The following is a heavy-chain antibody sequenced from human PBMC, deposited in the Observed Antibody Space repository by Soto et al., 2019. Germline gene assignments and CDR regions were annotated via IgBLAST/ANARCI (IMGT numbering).Heavy chain of an antibody. CDR2: ITSSGSTI. D-gene: IGHD1-26*01. CDR1: GFTFSDYY. J-gene: IGHJ4*02. Sequence: QVQLVESGGGLVKPGGSLRLSCAASGFTFSDYYMTWIRQAPGKGLEWVSYITSSGSTIYYADSVKGRFTISRDNAKNSGDLQVSSLRAEATAVYYCARGRTGSVSGSYPFEYWGQGTLVTVSS. CDR3: ARGRTGSVSGSYPFEY. V-gene: IGHV3-11*01.